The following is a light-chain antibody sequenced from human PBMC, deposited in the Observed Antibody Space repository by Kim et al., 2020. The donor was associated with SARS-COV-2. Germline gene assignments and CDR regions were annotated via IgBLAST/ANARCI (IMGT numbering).Light chain of an antibody. V-gene: IGLV2-14*03. CDR2: DVS. J-gene: IGLJ3*02. Sequence: QSALTHPASVSGSPGQSITISCTGTSSDVGGYNYVSWYQQHPGKAPKFMIYDVSNRPSGVSNRFSGSKSGNTASLTISGLQAEDEADYYCSSYTSSVEFGGGTQLTVL. CDR3: SSYTSSVE. CDR1: SSDVGGYNY.